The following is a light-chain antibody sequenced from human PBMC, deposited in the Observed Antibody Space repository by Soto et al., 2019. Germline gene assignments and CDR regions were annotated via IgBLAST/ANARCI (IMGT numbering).Light chain of an antibody. Sequence: QSVLTQPPSVSGAPGQRVTISCTGSSSNIGAGYDVHWFQQLPGTAPKLLIYDNNNRPSGVPDRFSGSKSGTSASLAITGLQAEDEADYYCQSYDRSLSGLYVFGTGTKVTVL. V-gene: IGLV1-40*01. CDR2: DNN. CDR1: SSNIGAGYD. CDR3: QSYDRSLSGLYV. J-gene: IGLJ1*01.